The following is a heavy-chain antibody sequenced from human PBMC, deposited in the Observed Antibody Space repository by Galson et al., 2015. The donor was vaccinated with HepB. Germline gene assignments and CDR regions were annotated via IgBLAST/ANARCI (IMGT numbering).Heavy chain of an antibody. CDR3: AMTVADHYFDY. CDR1: GFTFSSYW. CDR2: INSDGSST. Sequence: LRLSCAASGFTFSSYWMHWVRQAPGKGLVWVSRINSDGSSTSYADSVKGRFTISRDNAKNTLYLQMNSLRAEDTAVYYCAMTVADHYFDYWGQGTLVTVSS. J-gene: IGHJ4*02. V-gene: IGHV3-74*01. D-gene: IGHD6-19*01.